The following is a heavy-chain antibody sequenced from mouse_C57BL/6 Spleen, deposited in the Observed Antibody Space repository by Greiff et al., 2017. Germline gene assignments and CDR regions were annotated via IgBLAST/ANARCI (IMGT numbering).Heavy chain of an antibody. V-gene: IGHV3-6*01. J-gene: IGHJ4*01. D-gene: IGHD2-3*01. Sequence: DVQLQESGPGLVKPSQSLSLTCSVTGYSITSGYYWNWIRQFPGNKLEWMGYISYDGSNNYNPSLKNRISITRETSKNQFFLKLNSVTTEDTATYYCARDDGYYAMDYWGQGTSVTVAS. CDR2: ISYDGSN. CDR3: ARDDGYYAMDY. CDR1: GYSITSGYY.